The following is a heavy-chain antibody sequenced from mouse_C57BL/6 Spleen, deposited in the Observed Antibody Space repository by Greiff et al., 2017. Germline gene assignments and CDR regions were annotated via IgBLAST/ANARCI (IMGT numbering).Heavy chain of an antibody. CDR1: GYTFTSYW. J-gene: IGHJ2*01. CDR3: ARALSTMVTTAYYFDY. D-gene: IGHD2-2*01. CDR2: IDPSDRET. Sequence: QVQLQQPGAELVRPGSSVKLSCKASGYTFTSYWMHWVKQRPIQGLEWIGNIDPSDRETHYNQKFKDKATLTVDKSSSTAYMQLSSLTSEDSAVYYCARALSTMVTTAYYFDYWGQGTTLTVSS. V-gene: IGHV1-52*01.